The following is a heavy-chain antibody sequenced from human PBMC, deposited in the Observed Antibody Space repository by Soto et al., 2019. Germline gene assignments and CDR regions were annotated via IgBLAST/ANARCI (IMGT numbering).Heavy chain of an antibody. J-gene: IGHJ1*01. V-gene: IGHV3-21*01. CDR1: GFSFNSYT. D-gene: IGHD6-19*01. Sequence: PGGSLRLSCAASGFSFNSYTMNWVRQAPGKGLEWVASISRDSNYIFYGDSVKGRFTISRDNAKNSLFLQMNSLRVDDTAVYFCAREGGAVAHPENWGQGTRVTVSS. CDR3: AREGGAVAHPEN. CDR2: ISRDSNYI.